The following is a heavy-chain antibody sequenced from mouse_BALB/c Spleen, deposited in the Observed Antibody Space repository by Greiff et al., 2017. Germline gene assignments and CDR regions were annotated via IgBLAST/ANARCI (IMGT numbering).Heavy chain of an antibody. CDR1: GYTFTSYW. J-gene: IGHJ4*01. Sequence: QVQLKQSGAELAKPGASVKMSCKASGYTFTSYWMHWVKQRPGQGLEWIGYINPSTGYTEYNQKFKDKATLTADKSSSTAYMQLSSLTSEDSAVYYCARLSAAMDYWGQGTSVTVSS. V-gene: IGHV1-7*01. CDR3: ARLSAAMDY. CDR2: INPSTGYT.